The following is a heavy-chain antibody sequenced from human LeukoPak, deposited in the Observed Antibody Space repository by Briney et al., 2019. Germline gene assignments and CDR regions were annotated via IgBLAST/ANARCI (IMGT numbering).Heavy chain of an antibody. Sequence: SETLSLTCTVSGGSISSSSYYWGWIRQPPGKGLEWIGSIYYSGSTYYNPSLKSRVTISVDTSKNQFSLKLSSVTAADTAVYYCAPQGYGGNSDAVDYWGQGTLVTVSS. D-gene: IGHD4-23*01. CDR1: GGSISSSSYY. V-gene: IGHV4-39*07. CDR3: APQGYGGNSDAVDY. J-gene: IGHJ4*02. CDR2: IYYSGST.